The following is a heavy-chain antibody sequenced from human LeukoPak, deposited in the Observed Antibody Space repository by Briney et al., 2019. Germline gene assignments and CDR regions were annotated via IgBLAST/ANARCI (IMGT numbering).Heavy chain of an antibody. D-gene: IGHD6-6*01. V-gene: IGHV3-23*01. CDR2: ISGTADDT. CDR3: AKSPYIATHIYFEY. J-gene: IGHJ4*02. Sequence: GGSLRLSCAASGFTFSSFWMSWVRQAPGQGLEWVSTISGTADDTHDADSVKGRFTISRDNFNNVLYLQMNSLRAEDTAVYYCAKSPYIATHIYFEYWGQGALVTVSS. CDR1: GFTFSSFW.